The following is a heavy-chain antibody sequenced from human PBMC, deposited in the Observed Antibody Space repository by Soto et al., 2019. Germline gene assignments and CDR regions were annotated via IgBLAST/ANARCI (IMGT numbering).Heavy chain of an antibody. J-gene: IGHJ5*02. CDR1: RYIFTAYF. CDR2: INPNNGAT. CDR3: ASPDPGARVGP. V-gene: IGHV1-2*02. Sequence: QVQLVQSGAEVKKPGASVKVSCKAPRYIFTAYFMHWVRQAPGQGLEWMGWINPNNGATHYGLSFQGRVTMNRETSISPAYLELSSLRSDDTAVYFCASPDPGARVGPLGQGTLVIVSS.